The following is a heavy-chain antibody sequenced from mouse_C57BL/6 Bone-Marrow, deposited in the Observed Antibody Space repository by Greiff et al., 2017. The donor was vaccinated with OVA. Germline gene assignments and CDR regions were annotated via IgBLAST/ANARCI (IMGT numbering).Heavy chain of an antibody. D-gene: IGHD1-1*01. CDR1: GYAFSSSW. CDR3: ARGDFTTVVAYDV. J-gene: IGHJ1*03. Sequence: VKLMESGPELVKPGASVKISCKASGYAFSSSWMNWVKQRPGKGLEWIGRIYPGDGDTNYNGKFKGKATLTADKSSSTAYMQLSSLTSEDSAVYFCARGDFTTVVAYDVWGTGTTVTVSS. CDR2: IYPGDGDT. V-gene: IGHV1-82*01.